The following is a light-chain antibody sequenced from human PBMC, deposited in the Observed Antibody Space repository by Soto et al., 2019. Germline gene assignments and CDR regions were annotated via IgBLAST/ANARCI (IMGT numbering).Light chain of an antibody. CDR3: QRLNSNLLFS. J-gene: IGKJ3*01. V-gene: IGKV1-9*01. CDR1: QGLNSY. CDR2: ATS. Sequence: DIQLTQSPSPLSASVGDRVTITCRASQGLNSYLAWYQKKAGKAPQLLIYATSTLQTGVPSRFSGSGSGTEFTLTINSVQPEDFATYYCQRLNSNLLFSFGPGTTVDLK.